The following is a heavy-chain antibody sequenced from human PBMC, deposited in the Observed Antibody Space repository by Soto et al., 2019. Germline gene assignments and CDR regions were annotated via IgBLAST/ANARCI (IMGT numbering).Heavy chain of an antibody. CDR1: GFTFSSYW. V-gene: IGHV3-7*01. CDR2: IKQDGSEK. D-gene: IGHD2-2*01. Sequence: GSLRLSCAASGFTFSSYWMSWVRQAPGKGLEWVANIKQDGSEKYYVDSVKGRFTISRDNAKNSLYLQMNSLRAEDTAVYYCARSEYQLLLDAFDIWGQGTMVTVSS. CDR3: ARSEYQLLLDAFDI. J-gene: IGHJ3*02.